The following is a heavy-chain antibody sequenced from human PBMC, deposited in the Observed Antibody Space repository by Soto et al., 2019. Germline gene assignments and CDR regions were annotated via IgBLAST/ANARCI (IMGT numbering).Heavy chain of an antibody. CDR1: GGTFSSYA. J-gene: IGHJ4*02. Sequence: ASVKVSCKASGGTFSSYAISWVRQAPGQGLEWMGGIIPIFGTANYAQKFQGRVTITADESTSTAYMELSSLRSEDTAVYYCAREIPGGNIFDYWGQGTLVTVSS. V-gene: IGHV1-69*13. CDR3: AREIPGGNIFDY. CDR2: IIPIFGTA. D-gene: IGHD2-15*01.